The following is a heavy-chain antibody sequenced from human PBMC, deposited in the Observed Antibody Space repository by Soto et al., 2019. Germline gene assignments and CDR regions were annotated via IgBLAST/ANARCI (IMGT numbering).Heavy chain of an antibody. CDR3: VKYFDYVWKNNRYSAYFDY. D-gene: IGHD3-16*02. V-gene: IGHV3-23*01. CDR2: ISGSGANT. J-gene: IGHJ4*02. Sequence: GGSLRLSCEASGFTFSGQSMSWVRQPPGKGLEWVSSISGSGANTFYGESVSGRFIISRDNVKNTLYLHMDRLRAEDAAMYYCVKYFDYVWKNNRYSAYFDYWGQGTLVTVSS. CDR1: GFTFSGQS.